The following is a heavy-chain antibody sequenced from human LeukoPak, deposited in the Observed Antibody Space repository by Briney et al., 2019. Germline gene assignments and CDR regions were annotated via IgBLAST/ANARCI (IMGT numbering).Heavy chain of an antibody. CDR1: GYSFTDYY. Sequence: ASVSVSFKTSGYSFTDYYMHWVRQAPGQGVEWMGWINPNSGGTNSAQKFQGRVTMTRDTSITTVYMELNWLTSDDTAIYYCARADRLHGGPYLIGPWGQGTLVTVSS. V-gene: IGHV1-2*02. CDR3: ARADRLHGGPYLIGP. D-gene: IGHD3-16*01. CDR2: INPNSGGT. J-gene: IGHJ5*02.